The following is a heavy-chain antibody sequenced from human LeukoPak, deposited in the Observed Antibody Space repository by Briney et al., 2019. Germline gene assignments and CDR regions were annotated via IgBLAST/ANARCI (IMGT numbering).Heavy chain of an antibody. D-gene: IGHD1-26*01. Sequence: PSETLSLTCTVSGGSISSYYWSWIRRPAGKGLEWIGRIYTSGSTNYNPSLKSRVTMSVDTSKNQFSLKLNSVTAADTAVYYCARGGSGSYFDAFDIWGQGTMVTVSS. CDR2: IYTSGST. V-gene: IGHV4-4*07. CDR3: ARGGSGSYFDAFDI. CDR1: GGSISSYY. J-gene: IGHJ3*02.